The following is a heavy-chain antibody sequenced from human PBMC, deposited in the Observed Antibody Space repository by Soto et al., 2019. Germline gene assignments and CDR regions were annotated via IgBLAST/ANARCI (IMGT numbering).Heavy chain of an antibody. CDR2: ISYDGSNK. D-gene: IGHD6-19*01. CDR3: ARDGGSGWFFDY. CDR1: GFTFSSYA. Sequence: QVQLVESGGGVVQPGRSLRLSCAASGFTFSSYAMHWVRQAPGKGLEWVAVISYDGSNKYYADSVKGRFTISRDNSKNTLYLQMSSLRAEDTAVYYCARDGGSGWFFDYWGQGTLVTVSS. J-gene: IGHJ4*02. V-gene: IGHV3-30-3*01.